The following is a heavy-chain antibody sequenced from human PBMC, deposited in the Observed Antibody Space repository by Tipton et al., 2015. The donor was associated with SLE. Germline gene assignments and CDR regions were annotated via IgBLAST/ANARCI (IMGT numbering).Heavy chain of an antibody. D-gene: IGHD3-16*01. CDR1: GGSFSGYY. CDR2: VNHSGST. J-gene: IGHJ4*02. V-gene: IGHV4-34*01. Sequence: TLSLTCAVYGGSFSGYYWSWIRQPPGKGLEWIGEVNHSGSTNYNPSLKSRVTISVDTSKNQFSLKLSSVTAADTAVYYCARGLVGGGGFDYRGQGTLVTVSS. CDR3: ARGLVGGGGFDY.